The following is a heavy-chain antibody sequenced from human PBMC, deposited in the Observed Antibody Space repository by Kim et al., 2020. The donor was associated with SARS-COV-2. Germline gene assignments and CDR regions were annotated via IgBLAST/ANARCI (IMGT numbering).Heavy chain of an antibody. V-gene: IGHV4-61*01. D-gene: IGHD3-16*01. CDR2: IYYSGST. CDR1: GGSVSSGSYY. CDR3: ARSYPYPDY. Sequence: SETLSLTCTVSGGSVSSGSYYWSWIRQPPGKGLEWIGYIYYSGSTNYNPSLKSRVTISVDTSKNQFSLKLSTVTAADTAAYYCARSYPYPDYWGQGTLVT. J-gene: IGHJ4*02.